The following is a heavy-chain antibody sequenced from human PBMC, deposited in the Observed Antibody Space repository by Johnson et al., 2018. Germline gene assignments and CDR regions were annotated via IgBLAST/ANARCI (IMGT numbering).Heavy chain of an antibody. D-gene: IGHD3-10*01. CDR2: IIPIFGTA. Sequence: QVQLVQSGAEVKKPGSSVKVSCKDSGGTFSSYAISWVRQAPGQGLEWMGGIIPIFGTANYAQKFQGRVTITADESTSTAYMELSSLRSEDTAGYYCAGGCPSRHITIRFYYGMDVWGKGTTVTVSS. CDR1: GGTFSSYA. J-gene: IGHJ6*04. CDR3: AGGCPSRHITIRFYYGMDV. V-gene: IGHV1-69*12.